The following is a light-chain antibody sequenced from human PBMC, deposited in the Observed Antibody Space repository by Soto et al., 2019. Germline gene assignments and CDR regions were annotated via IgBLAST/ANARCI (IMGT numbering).Light chain of an antibody. V-gene: IGKV3-20*01. J-gene: IGKJ1*01. CDR2: DAS. CDR3: QQYGSSPT. Sequence: EIVLTQSPGTLSLSPGERATLSCRSSQSVSSSYLAWYQQKPGQAPRLLIYDASSSATGIPDRFSGSGSWTDFTLTISRLEPEDFALYYCQQYGSSPTFGQGTKVEIK. CDR1: QSVSSSY.